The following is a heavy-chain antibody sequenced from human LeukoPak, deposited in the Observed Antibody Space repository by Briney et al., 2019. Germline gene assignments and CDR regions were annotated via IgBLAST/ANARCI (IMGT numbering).Heavy chain of an antibody. CDR3: ATGSDPMLYYYMDV. V-gene: IGHV1-24*01. CDR2: FDPEDGER. Sequence: ASVKVSCKVSGYTLTDLSMHWVRQAPGKGLEWMGGFDPEDGERIYAQKFQGRVTMTEDTSTDTAYMELSSLRSEDTAVYYCATGSDPMLYYYMDVWGKGTTVTISS. D-gene: IGHD2-8*01. J-gene: IGHJ6*03. CDR1: GYTLTDLS.